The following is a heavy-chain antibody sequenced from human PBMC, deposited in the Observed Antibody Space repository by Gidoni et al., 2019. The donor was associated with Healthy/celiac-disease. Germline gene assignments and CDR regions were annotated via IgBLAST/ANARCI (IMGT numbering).Heavy chain of an antibody. Sequence: QVQLVESGGGLVKPGGSLRLSCAASGFTFSDYYMGWIRQAPGKGLAWVSYSSSSSSYTNYADSVKSRFTISRDNAKNSLYLQMNSLRAEDTAVYYCARCYYDSSGYYLAFDYWGQGTLVTVSS. J-gene: IGHJ4*02. D-gene: IGHD3-22*01. CDR3: ARCYYDSSGYYLAFDY. V-gene: IGHV3-11*06. CDR1: GFTFSDYY. CDR2: SSSSSSYT.